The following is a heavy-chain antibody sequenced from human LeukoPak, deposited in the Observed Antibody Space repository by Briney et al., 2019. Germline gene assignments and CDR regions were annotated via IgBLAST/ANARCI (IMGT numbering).Heavy chain of an antibody. CDR2: MNPNRGNT. V-gene: IGHV1-8*01. Sequence: GASVKVSCKASGYTFTSYDINWVRQATGQGLEWMGWMNPNRGNTGYAQKFQGRVTMTRNTSISTAYMELSSLRSEDTAVYYCARGSYSSSWYSDYYYGMDVWGQGTTVTVSS. CDR3: ARGSYSSSWYSDYYYGMDV. J-gene: IGHJ6*02. D-gene: IGHD6-13*01. CDR1: GYTFTSYD.